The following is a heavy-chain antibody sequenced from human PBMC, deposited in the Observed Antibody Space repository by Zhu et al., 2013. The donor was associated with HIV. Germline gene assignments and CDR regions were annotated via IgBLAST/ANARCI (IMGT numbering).Heavy chain of an antibody. CDR1: GGSISSGDYY. CDR3: ARGGQYNWNDVEAFDI. J-gene: IGHJ3*02. CDR2: IYYSGST. Sequence: QVQLQESGPGLVKPSETLSLTCTVSGGSISSGDYYWSWIRQPPGKGLEWIGYIYYSGSTYYNPSLKSRVTISVDTSKNQFSLKLSSVTAADTAVYYCARGGQYNWNDVEAFDIWGQGTMVTVSS. D-gene: IGHD1-1*01. V-gene: IGHV4-30-4*01.